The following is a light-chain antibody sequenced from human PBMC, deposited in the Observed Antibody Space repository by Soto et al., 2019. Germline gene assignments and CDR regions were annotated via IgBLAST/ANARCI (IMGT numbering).Light chain of an antibody. J-gene: IGLJ2*01. CDR3: SSYTSSSTPVV. CDR1: SSDVGGYNY. CDR2: DVS. Sequence: QSALTQPASVSGSPGQSITISCTGTSSDVGGYNYVSWYQQHPGKAPKLMIYDVSNRPSGVSNRFSGSKSGNTASQTISGLQAEDEAEYYCSSYTSSSTPVVFGGGTKLTVL. V-gene: IGLV2-14*01.